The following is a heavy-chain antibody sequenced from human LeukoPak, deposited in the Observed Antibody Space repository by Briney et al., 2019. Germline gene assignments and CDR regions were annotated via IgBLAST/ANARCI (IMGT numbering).Heavy chain of an antibody. J-gene: IGHJ4*02. CDR3: ARDVAGSGSL. V-gene: IGHV3-74*01. CDR2: INEHGSIT. D-gene: IGHD3-10*01. Sequence: GGSLRLSCAASGFTFSSYWMHWVRQVPGKGLVWVARINEHGSITDYADSVKDRFTVSRDNAWNTLYLQMNSLRAEDTAVYYCARDVAGSGSLWGQGTLNTVSS. CDR1: GFTFSSYW.